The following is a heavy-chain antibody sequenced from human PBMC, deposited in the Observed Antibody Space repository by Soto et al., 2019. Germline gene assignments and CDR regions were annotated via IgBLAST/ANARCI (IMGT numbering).Heavy chain of an antibody. Sequence: EVQLVESGGGLVQPGGSLRLSCAASGFTFSTYFMTWVRQAPGKGLEWVATIKPDGSERWYVDSVKGRFTISRDNAKNPLYLEMNSLRAEDTAVYFCASDLNWPNFWGQGSLVAVSS. CDR1: GFTFSTYF. CDR3: ASDLNWPNF. D-gene: IGHD1-20*01. J-gene: IGHJ4*02. CDR2: IKPDGSER. V-gene: IGHV3-7*01.